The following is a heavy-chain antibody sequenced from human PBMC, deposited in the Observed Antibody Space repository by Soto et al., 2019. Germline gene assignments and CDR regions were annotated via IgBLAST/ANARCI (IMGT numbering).Heavy chain of an antibody. CDR3: ARDRGFWSGNYYYYGMDV. Sequence: SVKVSCKASGGTVSSYAISWVRQAPGQGLEWMGGIIPIFGTANYAQKFQGRVTMTRDTSTSTVYMELSSLRSEDTAVYYCARDRGFWSGNYYYYGMDVWGQGTTVTVSS. CDR1: GGTVSSYA. J-gene: IGHJ6*02. CDR2: IIPIFGTA. V-gene: IGHV1-69*05. D-gene: IGHD3-3*01.